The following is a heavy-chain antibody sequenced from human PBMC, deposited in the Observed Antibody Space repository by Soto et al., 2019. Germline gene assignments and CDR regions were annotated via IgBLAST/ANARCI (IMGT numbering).Heavy chain of an antibody. Sequence: QVQLVQSGAEVKKPGASVKVSCKASGYTFTSYGISWVRQAPGQGLEWMGWISAYNGNTNYAQKFQGRVTMTTDTDTSKGYRGLRSRRYDDTAVYYFARDYVVWCCCSTSCYLWFDSWGQGTPVTVFS. CDR1: GYTFTSYG. D-gene: IGHD2-2*01. J-gene: IGHJ5*01. V-gene: IGHV1-18*01. CDR3: ARDYVVWCCCSTSCYLWFDS. CDR2: ISAYNGNT.